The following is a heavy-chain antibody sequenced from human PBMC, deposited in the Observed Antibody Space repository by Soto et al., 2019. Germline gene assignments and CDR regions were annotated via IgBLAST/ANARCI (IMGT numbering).Heavy chain of an antibody. CDR2: INHSGST. CDR1: GGSFSGYY. CDR3: ARLYYYGSGSLN. Sequence: LSLTCAVYGGSFSGYYWSWIRQPPGKGLEWIGEINHSGSTNYNPSLKSRVTISVDTSKNQFSLKLSSVTAADTAVYYCARLYYYGSGSLNWGQGTLVTVSS. D-gene: IGHD3-10*01. V-gene: IGHV4-34*01. J-gene: IGHJ4*02.